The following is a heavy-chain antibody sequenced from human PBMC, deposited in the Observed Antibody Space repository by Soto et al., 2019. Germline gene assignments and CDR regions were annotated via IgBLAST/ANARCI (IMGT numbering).Heavy chain of an antibody. V-gene: IGHV4-31*03. CDR1: VYSITAGGYY. J-gene: IGHJ5*02. CDR2: FYSGGSI. Sequence: PSETLSLTCSVSVYSITAGGYYWSWILQHPGKGLEWIGSFYSGGSIIYNPSLKSRVSISGDTSRNQFSMTLTSVTAADTALYYCARMYSSGSGWFHPWGQGTLVTVSS. CDR3: ARMYSSGSGWFHP. D-gene: IGHD3-22*01.